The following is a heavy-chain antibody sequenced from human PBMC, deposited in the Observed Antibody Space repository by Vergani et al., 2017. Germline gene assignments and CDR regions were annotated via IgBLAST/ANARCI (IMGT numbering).Heavy chain of an antibody. V-gene: IGHV4-34*01. D-gene: IGHD3-10*01. CDR2: INHSGST. J-gene: IGHJ4*02. Sequence: QVQLQQWGAGLLKPSETLSLTCAVYGGSFSGYYWSWIRQPPGKGLAWIGEINHSGSTNYNPSLKSRVTISVDTSKNQFSLKLSSVTAADTAVYYCARGRYYYGSGSYYRGRNFDYWGQGTLVTVSS. CDR1: GGSFSGYY. CDR3: ARGRYYYGSGSYYRGRNFDY.